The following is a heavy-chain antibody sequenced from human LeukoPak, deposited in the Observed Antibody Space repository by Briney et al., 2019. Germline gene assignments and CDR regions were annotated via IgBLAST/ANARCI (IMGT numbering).Heavy chain of an antibody. CDR3: AKEPTATIPPNW. CDR2: IRASGSGT. D-gene: IGHD5-24*01. V-gene: IGHV3-23*01. CDR1: GFTFSSYD. Sequence: GGSLRLSCAASGFTFSSYDMNWVRQAPGKGLEWVSGIRASGSGTYYVDSVKGRFTISRDNSKFTLYLQMNCLRAEDTAVYYCAKEPTATIPPNWWGQGTLVTVSS. J-gene: IGHJ4*02.